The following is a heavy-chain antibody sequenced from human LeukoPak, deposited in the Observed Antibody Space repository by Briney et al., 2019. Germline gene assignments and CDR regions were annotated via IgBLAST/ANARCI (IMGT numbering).Heavy chain of an antibody. J-gene: IGHJ5*02. CDR2: IRYDGSNK. CDR3: AKRADSGRYSYGYEWFDP. CDR1: GFTFSSYA. V-gene: IGHV3-30*02. D-gene: IGHD5-18*01. Sequence: QPGGSLRLSCAASGFTFSSYAMHWVRQAPGKGLEWVAFIRYDGSNKYYADSVKGRFTISRDNSKNTLYLQMNSLRAEDTAVYYCAKRADSGRYSYGYEWFDPWGQGTLVTVSS.